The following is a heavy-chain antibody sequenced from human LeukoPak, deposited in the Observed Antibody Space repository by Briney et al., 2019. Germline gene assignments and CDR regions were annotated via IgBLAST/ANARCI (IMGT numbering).Heavy chain of an antibody. V-gene: IGHV4-59*01. CDR3: ARRGIDIGFDY. D-gene: IGHD3-16*02. Sequence: SETLSLTCTVSGGSISSYYWSWIRQPPGKGLEWIGYIYYSGSTNYNPSLKSRVTISVDTSKNQFSLKLSSVTAADTAVYYCARRGIDIGFDYWGQGTLVTVSS. CDR1: GGSISSYY. CDR2: IYYSGST. J-gene: IGHJ4*02.